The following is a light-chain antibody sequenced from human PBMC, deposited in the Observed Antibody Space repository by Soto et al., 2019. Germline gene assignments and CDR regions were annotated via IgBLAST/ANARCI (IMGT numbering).Light chain of an antibody. CDR1: QSVSSN. Sequence: EIVLTQSPGTLSLSPGERATLSCRASQSVSSNLAWYQQKAGQAPRLVIYGASNRATGIPDRFSASGSGTDFTLTISRLEPEDFAVYYCQQYSVSPLTFGQGAKVDIK. CDR2: GAS. V-gene: IGKV3-20*01. J-gene: IGKJ1*01. CDR3: QQYSVSPLT.